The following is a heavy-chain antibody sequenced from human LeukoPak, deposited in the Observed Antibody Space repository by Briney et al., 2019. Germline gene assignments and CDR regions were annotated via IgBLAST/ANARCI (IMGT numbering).Heavy chain of an antibody. CDR1: GYTFTSYG. CDR3: ARRGIVVSYYYMDV. J-gene: IGHJ6*03. V-gene: IGHV1-18*01. D-gene: IGHD3-22*01. Sequence: ASVKVSCKASGYTFTSYGISWVRQAPGQGLEWMGWISVYNGNTNYAQKLQGRVTMTTDTSTSTAYMELRSLRSDDTAVYYCARRGIVVSYYYMDVWGKGTTVTISS. CDR2: ISVYNGNT.